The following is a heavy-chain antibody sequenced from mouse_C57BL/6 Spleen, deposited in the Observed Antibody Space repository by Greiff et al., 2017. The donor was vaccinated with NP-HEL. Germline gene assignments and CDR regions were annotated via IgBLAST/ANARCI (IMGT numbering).Heavy chain of an antibody. J-gene: IGHJ4*01. V-gene: IGHV1-80*01. D-gene: IGHD2-4*01. CDR3: ARSDYDGYAMDY. Sequence: QVQLKESGAELVKPGASVKISCKASGYAFSSYWMNWVKQRPGKGLEWIGQIYPGDGDTNYNGKFKGKATLTADKSSSTAYMQLSSLTSEDSAVYFCARSDYDGYAMDYWGQGTSVTVSS. CDR2: IYPGDGDT. CDR1: GYAFSSYW.